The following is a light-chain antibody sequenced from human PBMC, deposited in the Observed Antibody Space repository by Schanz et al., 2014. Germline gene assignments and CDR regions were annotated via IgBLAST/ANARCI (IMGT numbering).Light chain of an antibody. V-gene: IGLV2-8*01. CDR1: SSDVGGYNY. CDR2: EVS. Sequence: QSALTQPPSASGSPGQSVTISCTGTSSDVGGYNYVSWYQQHPGKAPKLMISEVSKRPSGVPDRFSGSKSGNTASLAISGLQSEDEADYYCASWDDSLNARVFGGGTKLTVL. CDR3: ASWDDSLNARV. J-gene: IGLJ3*02.